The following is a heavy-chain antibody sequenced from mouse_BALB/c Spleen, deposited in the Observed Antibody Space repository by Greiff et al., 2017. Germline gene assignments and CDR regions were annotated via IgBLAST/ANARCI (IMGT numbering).Heavy chain of an antibody. CDR2: INPGSGGT. CDR3: ARALQYWYFDV. CDR1: GYAFTNYL. J-gene: IGHJ1*01. Sequence: VKLQESGAELVRPGTSVKVSCKASGYAFTNYLIEWVKQRPGQGLEWIGVINPGSGGTNYNEKFKGKATLTADKSSSTAYMQLSSLTSDDSAVYFCARALQYWYFDVWGAGTTVTVSS. D-gene: IGHD2-1*01. V-gene: IGHV1-54*01.